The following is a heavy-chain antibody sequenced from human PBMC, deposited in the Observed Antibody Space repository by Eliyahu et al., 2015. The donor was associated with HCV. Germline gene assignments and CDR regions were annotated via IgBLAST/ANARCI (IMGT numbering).Heavy chain of an antibody. CDR3: AKHRYSSGALLDF. V-gene: IGHV3-23*01. CDR2: ISVAGATA. Sequence: QLLESGGGLVQPGGSLRLSCAASXFSFSSYAMGWVRQAPGTGLEGVXXISVAGATAYYADSVKARFTISRDDSQNTLYLQMNSLRAEDTALYYCAKHRYSSGALLDFWGQGTLVTVSS. J-gene: IGHJ4*02. D-gene: IGHD3-22*01. CDR1: XFSFSSYA.